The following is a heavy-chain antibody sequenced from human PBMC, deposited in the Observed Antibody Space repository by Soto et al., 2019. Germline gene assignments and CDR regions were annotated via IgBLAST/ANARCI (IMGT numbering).Heavy chain of an antibody. CDR2: ISGYNGDT. CDR3: ARSPGSSSSRIVNWFDP. J-gene: IGHJ5*02. Sequence: ASVKVSCKSSGYTFATYGIIWVRQAPGQGLEWMGWISGYNGDTNYAQKFQGRVSLSTDTSTSTAYMELRSLRSDDTAMYYCARSPGSSSSRIVNWFDPWGQGTLVTVSS. D-gene: IGHD6-6*01. V-gene: IGHV1-18*04. CDR1: GYTFATYG.